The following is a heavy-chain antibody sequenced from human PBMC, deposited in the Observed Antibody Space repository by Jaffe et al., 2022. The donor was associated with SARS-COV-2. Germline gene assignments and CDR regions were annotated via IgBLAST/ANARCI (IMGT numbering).Heavy chain of an antibody. V-gene: IGHV3-30-3*01. J-gene: IGHJ4*02. D-gene: IGHD1-26*01. CDR1: GFTFSSYA. Sequence: QVQLVESGGGVVQPGRSLRLSCAASGFTFSSYAMHWVRQAPGKGLEWVAVISYDGSNKYYADSVKGRFTISRDNSKNTLYLQMNSLRAEDTAVYYCAREGGGELPYDYWGQGTLVTVSS. CDR2: ISYDGSNK. CDR3: AREGGGELPYDY.